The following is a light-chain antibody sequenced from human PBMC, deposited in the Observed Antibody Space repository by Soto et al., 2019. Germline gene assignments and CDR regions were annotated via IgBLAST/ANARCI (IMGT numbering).Light chain of an antibody. CDR1: SSDVGRYNY. J-gene: IGLJ1*01. CDR2: EVS. V-gene: IGLV2-14*01. CDR3: VSYTNTRPHI. Sequence: QSVLTQHASVSGSPGQSITISCTGTSSDVGRYNYVSWYQQHPGKAPKLIIFEVSYPPSGFSNRFSASKSSDTASLTISGLQAEDVAHYYCVSYTNTRPHIFGSGTKVSV.